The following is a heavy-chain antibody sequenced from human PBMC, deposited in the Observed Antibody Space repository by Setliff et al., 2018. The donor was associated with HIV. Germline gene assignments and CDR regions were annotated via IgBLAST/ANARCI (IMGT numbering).Heavy chain of an antibody. CDR3: ARGGYYDILTGYSNGFDY. CDR1: GDSMSRHY. Sequence: SETLSLTCTVSGDSMSRHYWSWIRQPPGKGLEFIGNIYSNGNTKYNPSLKSRVIMSVDMSNHQVSLRLSSVTAADTAVYYCARGGYYDILTGYSNGFDYWGQGTLVTVSS. CDR2: IYSNGNT. D-gene: IGHD3-9*01. V-gene: IGHV4-59*08. J-gene: IGHJ4*02.